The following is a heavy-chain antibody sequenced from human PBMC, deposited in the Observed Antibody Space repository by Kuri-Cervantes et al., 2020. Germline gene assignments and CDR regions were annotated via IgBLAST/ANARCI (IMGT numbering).Heavy chain of an antibody. J-gene: IGHJ4*02. CDR3: ARVIEYSSGYDY. CDR1: GYTFSGYY. CDR2: INLSGGNT. D-gene: IGHD6-25*01. V-gene: IGHV1-46*01. Sequence: ASVKVSCKASGYTFSGYYTHWVRQAPGQGLEWVGTINLSGGNTYYAHKYEGRVTMTRDTSTGTVYMELSSLRSEDTAVYYCARVIEYSSGYDYWGQGTLVTVSS.